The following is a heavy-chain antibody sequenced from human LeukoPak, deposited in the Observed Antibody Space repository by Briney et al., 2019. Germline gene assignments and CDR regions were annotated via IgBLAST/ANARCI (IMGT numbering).Heavy chain of an antibody. CDR2: IYSGGST. CDR3: ARDPDGYRQGHHFDY. Sequence: GGSLRLSCAASGFTVSSNYMSWVRQAPGKGLEWVSVIYSGGSTYYADSVKGRFTISRDNSNNTLYLQMNILKAEDTAVYYCARDPDGYRQGHHFDYWGQGTLVTVSS. V-gene: IGHV3-66*01. J-gene: IGHJ4*02. D-gene: IGHD5-18*01. CDR1: GFTVSSNY.